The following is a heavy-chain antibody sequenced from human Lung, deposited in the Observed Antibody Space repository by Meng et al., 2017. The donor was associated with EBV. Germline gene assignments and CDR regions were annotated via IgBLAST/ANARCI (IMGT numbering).Heavy chain of an antibody. CDR2: IYWDDDK. J-gene: IGHJ4*02. CDR3: AHIIAARPFDY. V-gene: IGHV2-5*02. Sequence: QITLKAAGPTWGQPTQTLRLPCSVSGCSLSTRGVGVGWIRQPPKKALEWLALIYWDDDKRYSPSLKSRLTITKDTTKNQVVLTMTNMDPVDAATYYCAHIIAARPFDYWGQGTLVTVSS. D-gene: IGHD6-6*01. CDR1: GCSLSTRGVG.